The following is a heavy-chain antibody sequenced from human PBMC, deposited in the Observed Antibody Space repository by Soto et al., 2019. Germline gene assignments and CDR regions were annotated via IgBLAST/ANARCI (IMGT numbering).Heavy chain of an antibody. V-gene: IGHV1-18*01. CDR2: ISAYNGNT. CDR3: ARVDIVVVVAATGWFDP. CDR1: GYTFTSYG. J-gene: IGHJ5*02. D-gene: IGHD2-15*01. Sequence: ASVKVSCKASGYTFTSYGISWVRQAPGQGLEWMGWISAYNGNTNYAQKLQGRVTMTTDTSTSTAYMEPRSLRSDDTAVYYCARVDIVVVVAATGWFDPWGQGTLVTVSS.